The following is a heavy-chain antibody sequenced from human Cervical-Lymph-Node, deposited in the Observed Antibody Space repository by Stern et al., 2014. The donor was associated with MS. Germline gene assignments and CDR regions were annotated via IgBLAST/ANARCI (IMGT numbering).Heavy chain of an antibody. CDR2: ISGYNGNT. D-gene: IGHD5-12*01. CDR1: AYNFTNYG. CDR3: ARVGYDVSGLSDY. V-gene: IGHV1-18*01. J-gene: IGHJ4*02. Sequence: QVQLVQSGAEVKKPGASVKVSCKTSAYNFTNYGVTWVRRAPGQGLEWMGWISGYNGNTKYEQKFQGRVAMTTDTSTKTAYMELRSLRSSDTAVYYCARVGYDVSGLSDYWGQGTLVTVSS.